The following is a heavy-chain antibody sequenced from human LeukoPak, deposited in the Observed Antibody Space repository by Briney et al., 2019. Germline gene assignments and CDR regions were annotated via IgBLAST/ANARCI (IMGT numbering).Heavy chain of an antibody. V-gene: IGHV1-8*01. Sequence: SVKVSCKASGYTFTSYDINWVRQATGQGLEWMGWMNPNSGNTGYAQKFQGRVTMTRNTSISTAYMVLSSLRSEDTAVYYCARTNSPLTIFGVVLEYGMDVWGQGTTVTVSS. CDR3: ARTNSPLTIFGVVLEYGMDV. J-gene: IGHJ6*02. CDR2: MNPNSGNT. CDR1: GYTFTSYD. D-gene: IGHD3-3*01.